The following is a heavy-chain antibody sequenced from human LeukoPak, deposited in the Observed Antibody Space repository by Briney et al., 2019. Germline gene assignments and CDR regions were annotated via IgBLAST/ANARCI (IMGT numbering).Heavy chain of an antibody. CDR3: ARVRLEQWLPEY. CDR1: GFTFSSYS. CDR2: ISSSSSYI. J-gene: IGHJ4*02. Sequence: GGSLRLSCAASGFTFSSYSMNWVRQAPGKGLEWVSSISSSSSYIYYADSVKGRFTISRDNAKNSLYLQMNSLRAEDTAVYYCARVRLEQWLPEYWGLGTLVTVSS. D-gene: IGHD6-19*01. V-gene: IGHV3-21*01.